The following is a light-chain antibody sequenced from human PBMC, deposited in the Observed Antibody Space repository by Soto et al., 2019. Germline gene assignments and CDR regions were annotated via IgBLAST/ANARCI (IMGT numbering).Light chain of an antibody. CDR1: QTIGNY. V-gene: IGKV3-11*01. J-gene: IGKJ1*01. CDR2: GSS. CDR3: QQRDTWPVT. Sequence: DIVLTQSPATLSVSPGETATLSYRASQTIGNYLAWYQQKPGQPPRLLIYGSSSRATGVPPRFRGSGSGADFTLTISSLEPEDCALYYCQQRDTWPVTFGPGTRVEIK.